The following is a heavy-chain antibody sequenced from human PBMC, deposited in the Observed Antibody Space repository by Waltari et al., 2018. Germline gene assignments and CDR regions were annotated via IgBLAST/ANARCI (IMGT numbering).Heavy chain of an antibody. CDR2: INHSGST. J-gene: IGHJ4*02. CDR3: ARPDYDFWSGYSSALHY. D-gene: IGHD3-3*01. Sequence: QVQLQQWGAGLLKPSETLSLTCAVYGGSFSGYYWSWLRQPPGKGLEWIGEINHSGSTNYNPSLKSRVTISVDTSKNQFSLKLSSVTAADTAVYYCARPDYDFWSGYSSALHYWGQGTLVTVSS. V-gene: IGHV4-34*01. CDR1: GGSFSGYY.